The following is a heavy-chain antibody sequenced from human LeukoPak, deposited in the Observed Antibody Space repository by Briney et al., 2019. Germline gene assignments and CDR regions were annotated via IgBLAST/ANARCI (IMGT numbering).Heavy chain of an antibody. J-gene: IGHJ5*02. CDR1: GGSISSYY. CDR2: IYYSGST. V-gene: IGHV4-59*01. Sequence: PSETLSLTCTVSGGSISSYYWSWIRQPPGNGLEWIGYIYYSGSTNYNPSLKSRVTISVDTSKNHFSLKLSSVTAADTAVYYCAGGDGDYGWFDPWGQGTLVTVSS. D-gene: IGHD4-17*01. CDR3: AGGDGDYGWFDP.